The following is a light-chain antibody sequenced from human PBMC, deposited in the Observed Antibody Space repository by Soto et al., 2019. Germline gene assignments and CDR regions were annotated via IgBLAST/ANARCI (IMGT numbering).Light chain of an antibody. Sequence: DIVLTQSPATLSLSPGERATLSCRASQSIDNYLLWFQQKPGQAPMLLIYDASNRASGIPARFSCSGSKTDFTLTISSLEPEDFAVYFCHHRSKWPYTCGQGTKLEIK. CDR1: QSIDNY. CDR2: DAS. CDR3: HHRSKWPYT. V-gene: IGKV3-11*01. J-gene: IGKJ2*01.